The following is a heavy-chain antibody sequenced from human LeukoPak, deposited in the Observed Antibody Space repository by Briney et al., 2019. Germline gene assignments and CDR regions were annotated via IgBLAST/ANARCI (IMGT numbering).Heavy chain of an antibody. J-gene: IGHJ4*02. CDR2: ISAYNGNT. CDR1: GYTFTSYG. Sequence: ASVKVSCKASGYTFTSYGISWVRQAPGQGLEWMGWISAYNGNTNYAQKLQGRVTMTTDTPTSTAYMELRSLRSDDTAVYYCARTYCSSTSCYWVFDYWGQGTLVTVSS. D-gene: IGHD2-2*01. V-gene: IGHV1-18*04. CDR3: ARTYCSSTSCYWVFDY.